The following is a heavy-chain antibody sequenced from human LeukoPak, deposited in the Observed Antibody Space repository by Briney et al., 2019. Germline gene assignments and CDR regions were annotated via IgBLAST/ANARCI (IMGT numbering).Heavy chain of an antibody. CDR2: IRYDGSNK. D-gene: IGHD6-13*01. CDR3: AKGDSSSYYFDY. V-gene: IGHV3-30*02. J-gene: IGHJ4*02. CDR1: GFTFSSYA. Sequence: GGSLRLSCAASGFTFSSYAMSWVRQAPGKGLEWVAFIRYDGSNKYYADSVKGRFTISRDNSKNTLYLQMNSLRAEDTAVYYCAKGDSSSYYFDYWGQGTLVTVSS.